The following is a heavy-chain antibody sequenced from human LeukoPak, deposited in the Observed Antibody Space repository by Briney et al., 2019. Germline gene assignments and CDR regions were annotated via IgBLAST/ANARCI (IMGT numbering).Heavy chain of an antibody. D-gene: IGHD3-3*01. J-gene: IGHJ4*02. Sequence: ASVKVSCKASGYTFTSYGISWVRQAPGQGLEWMGWISAYNGNTNYAQKLQGRVTITTDTSTSTAYMELRSLRSDDTAVYYCARDLRATIFGVVIIGFAYWGQGTLVTVSS. CDR2: ISAYNGNT. CDR3: ARDLRATIFGVVIIGFAY. V-gene: IGHV1-18*01. CDR1: GYTFTSYG.